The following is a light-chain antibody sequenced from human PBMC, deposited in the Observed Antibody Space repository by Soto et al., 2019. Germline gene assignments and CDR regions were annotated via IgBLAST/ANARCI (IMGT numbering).Light chain of an antibody. CDR3: QQTNNYPWT. Sequence: DIQMTQSPSTLSASAGDRVTLTCRASQYINNYLAWYQQKPGEAPKLLIYEAANLESGVPSRFSGSGTGTEFTPTISSLQPDDFANYYRQQTNNYPWTFGQGTRVDI. CDR2: EAA. V-gene: IGKV1-5*03. CDR1: QYINNY. J-gene: IGKJ1*01.